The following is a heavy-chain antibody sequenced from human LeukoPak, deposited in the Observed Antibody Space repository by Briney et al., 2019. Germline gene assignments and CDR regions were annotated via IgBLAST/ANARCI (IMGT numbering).Heavy chain of an antibody. J-gene: IGHJ3*02. D-gene: IGHD2-21*01. V-gene: IGHV3-21*01. Sequence: TGGSLRLSCAASGFTVSSNHMSWVRQAPGKGLEWVSSISGSSNYIYYADSVKGRFTISRGNAKNSLYLQMNSLRVEDTAVYYCARDESGDNDAFDIWGQGTMVTVSS. CDR2: ISGSSNYI. CDR1: GFTVSSNH. CDR3: ARDESGDNDAFDI.